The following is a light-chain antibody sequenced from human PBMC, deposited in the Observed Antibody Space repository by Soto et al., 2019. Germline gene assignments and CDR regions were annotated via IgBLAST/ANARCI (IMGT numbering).Light chain of an antibody. J-gene: IGKJ1*01. CDR3: QQYGNWPPWT. CDR2: RAS. Sequence: IVMTQSPDTLAVSPWETVTLSCRASQSLSDNLAWYQQKPGQAPRLLIFRASSRASGIPARFSGGGSGTEFTLTISRVQSEDFAVYYCQQYGNWPPWTCGPGTKGDIK. CDR1: QSLSDN. V-gene: IGKV3-15*01.